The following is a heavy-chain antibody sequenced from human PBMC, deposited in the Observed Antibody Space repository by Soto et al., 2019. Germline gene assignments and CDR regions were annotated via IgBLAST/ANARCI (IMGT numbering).Heavy chain of an antibody. V-gene: IGHV3-30-3*01. J-gene: IGHJ4*02. Sequence: SLRLSCAASGFTFSSYAMHWVRQAPGKGLEWVAVISYDGSNKYYADSVKGRFTISRDNSKNTLYLQMNSLRAEDTAVYYCAREIYLVWGQGTLVTVSS. CDR1: GFTFSSYA. CDR3: AREIYLV. CDR2: ISYDGSNK. D-gene: IGHD3-16*02.